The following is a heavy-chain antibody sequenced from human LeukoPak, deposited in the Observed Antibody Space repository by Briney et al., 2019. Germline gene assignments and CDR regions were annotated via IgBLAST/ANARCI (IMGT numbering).Heavy chain of an antibody. Sequence: PGGSLRLSCAASRFTFSSYEMNWVRQAPGKGLEWVSYISSSGDTIYYADSVKGRFTISRDNAKNSLYLQMNSLRAEDTAVYYCARAYYGSGSYSHDYWGQGTLVTVSS. D-gene: IGHD3-10*01. J-gene: IGHJ4*02. CDR1: RFTFSSYE. V-gene: IGHV3-48*03. CDR3: ARAYYGSGSYSHDY. CDR2: ISSSGDTI.